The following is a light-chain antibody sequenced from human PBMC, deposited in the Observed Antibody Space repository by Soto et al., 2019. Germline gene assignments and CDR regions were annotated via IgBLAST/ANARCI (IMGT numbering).Light chain of an antibody. CDR3: QLFGNTPPMYT. V-gene: IGKV3-20*01. J-gene: IGKJ2*01. Sequence: EIVLTHSPGTLSLSPGERATLSCRASQSVNSRYLAWYQQKPGQAPRLLIYGASSRATGIPDRFTGSGSETDFALIISRLEPEDFAVYYCQLFGNTPPMYTFGQGTELEIK. CDR2: GAS. CDR1: QSVNSRY.